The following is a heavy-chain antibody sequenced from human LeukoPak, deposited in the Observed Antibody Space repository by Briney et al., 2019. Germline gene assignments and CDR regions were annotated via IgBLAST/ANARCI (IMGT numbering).Heavy chain of an antibody. Sequence: GGSLRLSCAAYGFTFSSYGMHWVRQAPGKGLEWVAFIRYGGSNKYYADSVKGRFTISRDNPKNTLYLQMNSLRAEDTAVYYCAKDRGYYMDVWGKGTTVTVSS. CDR3: AKDRGYYMDV. D-gene: IGHD3-10*01. J-gene: IGHJ6*03. CDR2: IRYGGSNK. V-gene: IGHV3-30*02. CDR1: GFTFSSYG.